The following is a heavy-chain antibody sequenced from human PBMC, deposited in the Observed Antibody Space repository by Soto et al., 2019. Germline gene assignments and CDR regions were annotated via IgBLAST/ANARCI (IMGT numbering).Heavy chain of an antibody. J-gene: IGHJ4*02. CDR1: GYTFTNFG. V-gene: IGHV1-18*01. D-gene: IGHD3-16*01. CDR2: ISDYNGNT. Sequence: QVQLVQSGAEVKKPGASVKVSCKASGYTFTNFGISWVRQAPGQGLEWMGWISDYNGNTNYAQNFQGRVTMTTDTSTSPAYIERRSLRSDDTAVYYWARGGTPIDYWGQGTLVTVSS. CDR3: ARGGTPIDY.